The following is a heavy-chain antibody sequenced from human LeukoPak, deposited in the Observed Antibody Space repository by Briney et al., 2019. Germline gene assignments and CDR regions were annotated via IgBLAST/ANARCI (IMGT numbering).Heavy chain of an antibody. V-gene: IGHV4-38-2*02. CDR3: AREKLSGYSSGWYDY. CDR2: IYYTGSS. CDR1: DYSISRGHY. D-gene: IGHD6-19*01. J-gene: IGHJ4*02. Sequence: SETLSLTCMVSDYSISRGHYWGWIRQPPEKGLEGIGTIYYTGSSFYNPSLKSRLSISVDTSKNQFSLKLSSVTAADTAVYYCAREKLSGYSSGWYDYWGQGTLVTVSS.